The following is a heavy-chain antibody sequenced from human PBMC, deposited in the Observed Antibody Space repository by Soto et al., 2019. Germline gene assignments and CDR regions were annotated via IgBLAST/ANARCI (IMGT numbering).Heavy chain of an antibody. V-gene: IGHV5-51*01. CDR1: GYRFTNYW. CDR3: ARQLDSSGYYWVI. D-gene: IGHD3-22*01. CDR2: IYPGDSDT. J-gene: IGHJ3*02. Sequence: PEESLKNSCKGSGYRFTNYWIGWVRQMPGKGLEWMGIIYPGDSDTRYSPSFQGQVTISADKSISTAYLQWSSLKASDTAMYYCARQLDSSGYYWVIWGQGTMVTVSS.